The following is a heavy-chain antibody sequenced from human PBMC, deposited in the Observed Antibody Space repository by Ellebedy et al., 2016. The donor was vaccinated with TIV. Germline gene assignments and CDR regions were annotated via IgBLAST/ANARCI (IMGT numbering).Heavy chain of an antibody. CDR1: GGSISSGGYY. Sequence: SETLSLXXTVSGGSISSGGYYWSWIRQHPGKGLEWIGYIYYSGSTYYNPSLKSRVTLSVDTSKNQFSLKLSSVAAADTAVYYCARLPAANAPFDYWGQGTLVTVSS. V-gene: IGHV4-31*03. CDR2: IYYSGST. CDR3: ARLPAANAPFDY. J-gene: IGHJ4*02. D-gene: IGHD2-2*01.